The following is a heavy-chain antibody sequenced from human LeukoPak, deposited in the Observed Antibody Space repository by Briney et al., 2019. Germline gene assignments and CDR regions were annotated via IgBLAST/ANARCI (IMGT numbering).Heavy chain of an antibody. Sequence: SETLSLTCTVSGGSISSGGYYWSWIRQHPGKGLEWIGYIYYSGSTYYIPSLKSRVTISVDTSKNQFSLKLSSVTAADTAVYYCARERTYGDYSFDYWGQGTLVTVSS. V-gene: IGHV4-31*03. J-gene: IGHJ4*02. D-gene: IGHD4-17*01. CDR1: GGSISSGGYY. CDR2: IYYSGST. CDR3: ARERTYGDYSFDY.